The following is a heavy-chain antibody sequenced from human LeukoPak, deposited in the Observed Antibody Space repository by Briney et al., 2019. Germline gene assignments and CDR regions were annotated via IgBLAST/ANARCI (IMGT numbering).Heavy chain of an antibody. D-gene: IGHD5-12*01. V-gene: IGHV3-74*01. J-gene: IGHJ4*02. CDR1: GFTFTNYA. Sequence: GGSLRLSCAASGFTFTNYAMSWVRQAPGKGLVWVSRINSDGSSTSYADSVKGRFTISRDNAKNTLYLQMNSLRAEDTAVYYCARDSNVAFYWGQGTLVTVSS. CDR2: INSDGSST. CDR3: ARDSNVAFY.